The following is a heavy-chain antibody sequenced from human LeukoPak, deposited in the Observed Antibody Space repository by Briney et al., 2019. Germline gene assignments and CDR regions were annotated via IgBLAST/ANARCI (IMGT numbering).Heavy chain of an antibody. V-gene: IGHV3-30*02. D-gene: IGHD2-8*01. CDR3: AKDSCSNGVGCYYYYMDV. CDR2: IQYDGSNA. CDR1: GFSISIYA. J-gene: IGHJ6*03. Sequence: PGGSLRLSCAASGFSISIYAMTWVRRAPGKGLEWVAYIQYDGSNAQYADSVKGRFSISRDSSKNILYLQMNSLRAEDTAVYYCAKDSCSNGVGCYYYYMDVWGKGTTVTISS.